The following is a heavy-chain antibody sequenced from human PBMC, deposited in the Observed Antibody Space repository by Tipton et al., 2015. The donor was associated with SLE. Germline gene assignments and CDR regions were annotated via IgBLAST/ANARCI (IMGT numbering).Heavy chain of an antibody. V-gene: IGHV4-39*07. Sequence: TLSLTCTVSGGSISSSSYYWGWIRQPPGKGLEWIGSIYYSGSTYYNPSLKSRVTISVETSKNQFSLKLSSVTAADTAVYYCAREGGYSSSSDAFDIWGQGTMVTVSS. CDR1: GGSISSSSYY. D-gene: IGHD6-6*01. J-gene: IGHJ3*02. CDR2: IYYSGST. CDR3: AREGGYSSSSDAFDI.